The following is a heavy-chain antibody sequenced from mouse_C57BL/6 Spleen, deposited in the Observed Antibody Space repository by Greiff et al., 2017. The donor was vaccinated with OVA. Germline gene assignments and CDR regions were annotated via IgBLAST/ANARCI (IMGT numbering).Heavy chain of an antibody. CDR3: ARSRGYDVFAY. CDR1: GYAFTNYL. J-gene: IGHJ3*01. D-gene: IGHD2-2*01. CDR2: INPGSGGT. Sequence: QVQLQQSGAELVRPGTSVKVSCKASGYAFTNYLIEWVKQRPGQGLEWIGVINPGSGGTNYNEKFKGKATLTADKSSSTAYMQLSSLTSEDSAVYFCARSRGYDVFAYWGQGTLVTVSA. V-gene: IGHV1-54*01.